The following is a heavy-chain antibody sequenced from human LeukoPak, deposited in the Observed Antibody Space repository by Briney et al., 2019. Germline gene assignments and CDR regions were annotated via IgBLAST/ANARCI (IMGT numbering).Heavy chain of an antibody. CDR2: ISAYNGNT. D-gene: IGHD6-19*01. J-gene: IGHJ6*02. CDR3: ARAGYSSGWYGYYYYGMDV. CDR1: GYTFTSYG. Sequence: ASVKVSCKASGYTFTSYGISWVRQAPEQGLEWMGWISAYNGNTNYAQKLQGRVTMTTDTSTSTAYMELRSLRSDDTAVYYCARAGYSSGWYGYYYYGMDVWGQGTTVTVSS. V-gene: IGHV1-18*01.